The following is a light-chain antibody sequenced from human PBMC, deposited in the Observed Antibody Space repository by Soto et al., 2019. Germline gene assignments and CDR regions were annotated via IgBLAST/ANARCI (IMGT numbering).Light chain of an antibody. CDR3: QTWGTGIHV. CDR2: LNSDGSH. V-gene: IGLV4-69*01. Sequence: QLVLTQSPSASASLGASVKLTCTLSSGHNSYAIAWYQQQPEKGPRYLMKLNSDGSHSKGDGIPDRFSGSSSGAERYLTISSLQSEDEADYYCQTWGTGIHVFGGGTKLTVL. CDR1: SGHNSYA. J-gene: IGLJ2*01.